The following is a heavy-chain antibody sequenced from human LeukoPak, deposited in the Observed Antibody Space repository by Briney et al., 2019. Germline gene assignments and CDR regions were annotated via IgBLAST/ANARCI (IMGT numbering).Heavy chain of an antibody. CDR1: GYTFTSYD. J-gene: IGHJ3*02. D-gene: IGHD4-23*01. Sequence: ASVKVSCKASGYTFTSYDINWVRQATGQGLEWMGRMTPNSGNTGYAQKFQGRVTMTRNTSISTAYMELSSLRSEDTAVYYCARRTTVVTPNAFDIWGQGTMVTVSS. CDR2: MTPNSGNT. V-gene: IGHV1-8*01. CDR3: ARRTTVVTPNAFDI.